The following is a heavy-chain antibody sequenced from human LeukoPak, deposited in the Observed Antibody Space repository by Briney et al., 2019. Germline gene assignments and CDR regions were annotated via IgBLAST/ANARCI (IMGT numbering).Heavy chain of an antibody. CDR2: IRYDGSNK. J-gene: IGHJ6*03. CDR1: GFTFSSYG. V-gene: IGHV3-30*02. CDR3: AKDLDYYYYYYMDV. Sequence: GGSLRLSCAASGFTFSSYGMHWVRQAPGKGLEWAAFIRYDGSNKYYADSVKGRFTISRDNSKNTLYLQMNSLRAEDTAVYYCAKDLDYYYYYYMDVWGKGTTVTISS.